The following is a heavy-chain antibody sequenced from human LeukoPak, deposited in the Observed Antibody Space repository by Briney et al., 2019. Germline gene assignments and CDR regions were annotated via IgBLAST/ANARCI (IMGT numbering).Heavy chain of an antibody. CDR3: VTAGGTGDKYYVMDV. J-gene: IGHJ6*04. CDR1: GFTFDDYA. V-gene: IGHV3-9*01. Sequence: PGVSLRLSCAASGFTFDDYAMHWVRLAPGKGREWVSGISWNSGYIGYADSVKGRFTIYRDNSKNSLYLQMDSLRPEDTALYYCVTAGGTGDKYYVMDVWGKGTTVTVSS. D-gene: IGHD6-13*01. CDR2: ISWNSGYI.